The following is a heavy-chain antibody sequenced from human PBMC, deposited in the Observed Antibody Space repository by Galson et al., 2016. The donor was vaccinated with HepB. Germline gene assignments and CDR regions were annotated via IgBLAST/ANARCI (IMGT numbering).Heavy chain of an antibody. V-gene: IGHV1-69*13. CDR3: ARDSRYGSGSYYGEDYYYGMGV. D-gene: IGHD3-10*01. Sequence: SVKVSCKAPGDSFRKYAINWVRQAPGQGLEWMGGIIPMFGTANYAQKFRGRVTITAAESTNTAYMGLSSLRSEDTAVYYCARDSRYGSGSYYGEDYYYGMGVWGQGTTVAVSS. CDR1: GDSFRKYA. J-gene: IGHJ6*02. CDR2: IIPMFGTA.